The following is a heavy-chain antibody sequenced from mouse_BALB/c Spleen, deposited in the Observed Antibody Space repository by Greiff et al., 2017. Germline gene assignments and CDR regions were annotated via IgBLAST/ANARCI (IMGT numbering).Heavy chain of an antibody. J-gene: IGHJ4*01. Sequence: EVMLVESGGGLVQPGGSRKLSCAASGFTFSSFGMHWVRQAPEKGLEWVAYISSGSSTIYYADTVKGRFTISRDNPKNTLFLQMTSLRSEDTAMYYCARGGNDYHAMDYWGQGTSVTVSS. CDR1: GFTFSSFG. V-gene: IGHV5-17*02. CDR2: ISSGSSTI. CDR3: ARGGNDYHAMDY.